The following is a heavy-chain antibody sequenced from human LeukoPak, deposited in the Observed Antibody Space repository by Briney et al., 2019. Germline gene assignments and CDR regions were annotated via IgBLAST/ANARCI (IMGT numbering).Heavy chain of an antibody. CDR3: AQAPIVVVTANLQSHFDY. D-gene: IGHD2-21*02. CDR1: GFTFSSYG. J-gene: IGHJ4*02. CDR2: ISYDGSNK. V-gene: IGHV3-30*03. Sequence: QPGGSLRLSCAASGFTFSSYGMHWVRQAPGKGLEWVAVISYDGSNKYYVDSVKGRFTISRDNSKDTLYLQMNSLRAEDTAVYYCAQAPIVVVTANLQSHFDYWGQGTLVTVSS.